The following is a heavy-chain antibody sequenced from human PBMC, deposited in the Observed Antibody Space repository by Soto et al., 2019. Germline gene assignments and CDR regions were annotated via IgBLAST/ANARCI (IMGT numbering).Heavy chain of an antibody. J-gene: IGHJ6*02. CDR3: AREQHGWYYGMDV. CDR1: GGSFSGYY. V-gene: IGHV4-34*01. D-gene: IGHD6-13*01. CDR2: INHSGST. Sequence: SETLSLTCAVYGGSFSGYYCSWIRQPPGKGLAWIGEINHSGSTNYNPSLKSRVTISVDASKNQFSLKLSSVTAADTAVYYCAREQHGWYYGMDVWGQGTTVTVSS.